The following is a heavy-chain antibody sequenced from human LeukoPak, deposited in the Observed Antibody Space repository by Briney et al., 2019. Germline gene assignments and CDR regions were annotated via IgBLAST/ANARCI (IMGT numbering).Heavy chain of an antibody. CDR3: ARGAPFDY. J-gene: IGHJ4*02. V-gene: IGHV5-51*01. Sequence: GESLKISCKASGYIFTNYWIGWVRQMPGKGLEWMGIIFPGDSDARYSPSFQGQVTILADKSISTAYLQWSSLKASDTAIYYCARGAPFDYWGQGTLVTVSS. CDR2: IFPGDSDA. CDR1: GYIFTNYW.